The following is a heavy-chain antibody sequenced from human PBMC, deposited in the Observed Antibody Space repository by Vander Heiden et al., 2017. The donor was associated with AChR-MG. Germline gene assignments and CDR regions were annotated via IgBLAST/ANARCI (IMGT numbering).Heavy chain of an antibody. D-gene: IGHD2-15*01. Sequence: QITLTESGPTLVKPTLTLPLTCTFSGFSLSTSGVGVGWIRQPPGKALEWLALIYWNDDKRYSPSLKSRLTITKDTSKNQVVLTMTNMDPVDTATYYCAHRQFKGYCSGGSCYSGPFFDYWGQGTLVTVSS. J-gene: IGHJ4*02. CDR3: AHRQFKGYCSGGSCYSGPFFDY. CDR2: IYWNDDK. V-gene: IGHV2-5*01. CDR1: GFSLSTSGVG.